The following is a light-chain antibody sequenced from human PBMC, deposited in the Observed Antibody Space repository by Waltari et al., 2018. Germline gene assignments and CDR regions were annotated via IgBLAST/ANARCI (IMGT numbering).Light chain of an antibody. Sequence: QSALTQPRSVSGSPGESVPISCTGTGSEVGDYNYVSWYQPHPGQAPKVLIYDVSKRPSGVPDRFYGSKSGNSASLTIFGLQAEDEADYYCCSYAGTWVFGGGTKLTVL. CDR3: CSYAGTWV. CDR1: GSEVGDYNY. CDR2: DVS. V-gene: IGLV2-11*01. J-gene: IGLJ3*02.